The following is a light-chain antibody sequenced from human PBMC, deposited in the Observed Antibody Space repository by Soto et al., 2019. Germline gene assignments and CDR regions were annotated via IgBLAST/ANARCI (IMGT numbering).Light chain of an antibody. Sequence: QSALTQPPSVSGAPGQRVTISCTGSGSNIGAGYDVHWYQHRPGTAPKLLVFGDGHRPSGVPDRFSGSKSGTSASLAITGLQAEDEGDYYCQSYDSTLDARYVFGTGTKLTVL. CDR2: GDG. J-gene: IGLJ1*01. CDR1: GSNIGAGYD. CDR3: QSYDSTLDARYV. V-gene: IGLV1-40*01.